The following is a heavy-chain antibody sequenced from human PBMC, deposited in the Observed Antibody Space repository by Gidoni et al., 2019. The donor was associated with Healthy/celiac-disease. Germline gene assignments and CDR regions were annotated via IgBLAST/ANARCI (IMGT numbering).Heavy chain of an antibody. CDR2: IYYSGST. D-gene: IGHD3-3*01. CDR1: GGSISSGGYY. CDR3: ARDTPVITIFGVVRGGMDV. J-gene: IGHJ6*02. V-gene: IGHV4-31*03. Sequence: QVQLQESGPGLVKPSQTLSLTCTVSGGSISSGGYYWSWIRQHPGKGLEWIGYIYYSGSTYYNPSLKSRVTISVDTSKNQFSLKLSSVTAADTAVYYCARDTPVITIFGVVRGGMDVWGQGTTVTVSS.